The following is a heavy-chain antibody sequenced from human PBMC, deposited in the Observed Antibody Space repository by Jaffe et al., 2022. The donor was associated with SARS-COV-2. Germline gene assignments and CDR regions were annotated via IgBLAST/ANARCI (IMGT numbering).Heavy chain of an antibody. Sequence: EVQLVESGGHLVQPGGSLRLSCAASGFTFSTYTMNWVRQTPGKGLEWISFVSSSSRNIYYADSVKGRFTISRDNAKNSLYLQMNSLRDGDTAVYYCARAMVGYNYGPFDYWGQGTLVTVSS. J-gene: IGHJ4*02. CDR2: VSSSSRNI. CDR1: GFTFSTYT. V-gene: IGHV3-48*02. CDR3: ARAMVGYNYGPFDY. D-gene: IGHD5-18*01.